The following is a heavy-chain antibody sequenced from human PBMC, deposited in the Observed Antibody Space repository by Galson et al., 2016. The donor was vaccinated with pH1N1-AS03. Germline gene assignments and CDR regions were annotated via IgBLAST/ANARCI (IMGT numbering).Heavy chain of an antibody. CDR3: ARTRGVLQSSGEMLSYFDY. D-gene: IGHD3-10*01. CDR2: IKEDGNDQ. J-gene: IGHJ4*02. Sequence: SLRLSCAASGFTFGAFWMSWVRQAPGKGLEWVANIKEDGNDQNYVASVRGRFTISRDNAKKSLFLQMNSLTADDTAVYYCARTRGVLQSSGEMLSYFDYWGLGSLVTVSS. CDR1: GFTFGAFW. V-gene: IGHV3-7*01.